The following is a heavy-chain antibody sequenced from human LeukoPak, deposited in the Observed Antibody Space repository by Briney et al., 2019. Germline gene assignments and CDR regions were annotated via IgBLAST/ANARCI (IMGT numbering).Heavy chain of an antibody. CDR3: ARAGEYYYDNSGYYPNDAFDI. CDR1: GGSISSSSYS. D-gene: IGHD3-22*01. V-gene: IGHV4-30-2*01. Sequence: PSETLSLTCSVSGGSISSSSYSWSWIRQPPGKGLEWIGYIYHSGSTYYNPSLKSRVTISVDRSKNQFSLKLSSVTAADTAVYYCARAGEYYYDNSGYYPNDAFDIWGQGTMVTVSS. J-gene: IGHJ3*02. CDR2: IYHSGST.